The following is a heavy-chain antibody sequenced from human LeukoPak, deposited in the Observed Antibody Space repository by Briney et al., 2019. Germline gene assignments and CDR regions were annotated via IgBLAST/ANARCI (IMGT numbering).Heavy chain of an antibody. J-gene: IGHJ4*02. CDR2: ISSSSSYT. Sequence: GGSLRLSCAASGFTFSDHYMDWVRQAPGKGLEWVSYISSSSSYTNYADSVKGRFTISRDNAKNSLYLQMNSLRAEDTAVYYCARDFRGVWPGIAVARWGYYFDYWGQGTLVTVSS. CDR1: GFTFSDHY. V-gene: IGHV3-11*06. CDR3: ARDFRGVWPGIAVARWGYYFDY. D-gene: IGHD6-19*01.